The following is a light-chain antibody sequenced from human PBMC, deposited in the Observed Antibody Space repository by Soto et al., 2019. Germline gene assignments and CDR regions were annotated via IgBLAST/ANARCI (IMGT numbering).Light chain of an antibody. CDR3: QQRSNWPHT. J-gene: IGKJ4*01. CDR2: DAS. CDR1: QSISSN. Sequence: EIVLTQSPATLSLSPGERATLSCRASQSISSNLVWYQQKPGQAPRLLIYDASNRATGIPARFSGSGSGTDFTLTISSLEPEDFAVYYCQQRSNWPHTFGGGTKVDIK. V-gene: IGKV3-11*01.